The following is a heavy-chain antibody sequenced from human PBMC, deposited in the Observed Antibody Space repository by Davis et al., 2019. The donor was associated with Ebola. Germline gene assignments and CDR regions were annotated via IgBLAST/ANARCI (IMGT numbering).Heavy chain of an antibody. CDR1: GFTVSSNY. V-gene: IGHV3-23*01. D-gene: IGHD6-6*01. Sequence: GESLKISCAASGFTVSSNYMSWVRQAPGKGLEWVSAISASGSRTYYADSVRGRFTVSRDNSKNTVYLQMNSLGAEDTAVYYCAKEPLVGYYGVDVWGQGTTVTVSS. J-gene: IGHJ6*02. CDR3: AKEPLVGYYGVDV. CDR2: ISASGSRT.